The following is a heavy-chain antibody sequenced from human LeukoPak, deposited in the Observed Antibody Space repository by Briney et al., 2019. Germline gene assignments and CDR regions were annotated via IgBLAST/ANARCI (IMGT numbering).Heavy chain of an antibody. CDR3: ARPEGGYYTDFHS. Sequence: ASVKVSCKAFGYTFTGYYMHWVRQAPGQGLEWMGWINPKHGGTHYAQKFQDRVSMTRDTSISTAYMELSRLKSDDTAVYYCARPEGGYYTDFHSWGQGTLVTVSS. J-gene: IGHJ4*02. CDR2: INPKHGGT. V-gene: IGHV1-2*02. D-gene: IGHD3-3*01. CDR1: GYTFTGYY.